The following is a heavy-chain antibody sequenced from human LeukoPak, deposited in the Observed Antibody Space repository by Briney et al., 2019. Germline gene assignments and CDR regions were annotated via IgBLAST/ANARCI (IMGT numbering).Heavy chain of an antibody. CDR1: GFTFSSHG. Sequence: GGSLRLSCAASGFTFSSHGMHWVRQAPGKGLERVAVIWYDGSNKYYADSVKGRFTISRDNSKNTLYLQMNSLRAEDTAVYYCAKGGIGTYNYDSSGYTLEHWGQGTLVTVSS. J-gene: IGHJ4*02. CDR3: AKGGIGTYNYDSSGYTLEH. CDR2: IWYDGSNK. V-gene: IGHV3-33*06. D-gene: IGHD3-22*01.